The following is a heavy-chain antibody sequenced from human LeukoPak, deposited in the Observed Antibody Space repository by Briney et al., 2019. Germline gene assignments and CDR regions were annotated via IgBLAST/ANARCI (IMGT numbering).Heavy chain of an antibody. Sequence: ASVKVSCKASGYTFTSYGISGVRQAPGQGREGMGWISAYNGNTNYAQKLQGRVTMTTDTSTSTAYMELRSLRSDDTAVYYCAREDSSGYYYYGMDVWGQGTTVTVS. V-gene: IGHV1-18*01. CDR3: AREDSSGYYYYGMDV. CDR1: GYTFTSYG. CDR2: ISAYNGNT. D-gene: IGHD3-22*01. J-gene: IGHJ6*02.